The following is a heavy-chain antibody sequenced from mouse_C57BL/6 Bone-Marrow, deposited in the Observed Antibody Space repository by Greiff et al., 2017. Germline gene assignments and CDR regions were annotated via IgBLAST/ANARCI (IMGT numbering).Heavy chain of an antibody. CDR2: IYPGSGST. CDR1: GYTFTSYW. J-gene: IGHJ1*03. CDR3: AKPYYSNFWYFDV. V-gene: IGHV1-55*01. D-gene: IGHD2-5*01. Sequence: VQLQQPGAELVKPGASVKMSCKASGYTFTSYWITWVKQRPGQGLEWIGDIYPGSGSTNYNEKFKSKATMTVDTSSSTAYMQLSSLTSDASAVYDCAKPYYSNFWYFDVWGTGTAVTVSS.